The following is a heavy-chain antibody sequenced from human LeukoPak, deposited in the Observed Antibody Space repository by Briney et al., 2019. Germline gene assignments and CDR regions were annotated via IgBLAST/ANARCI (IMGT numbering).Heavy chain of an antibody. D-gene: IGHD6-19*01. Sequence: GGSLRLSCVASGFTFSRNSMNWVRQAPGKGLEWVSSTVSRGTTQYADSVKGRFTVSRDTSKNTLYLQMNSLRADDTAVYYCAKCSTSAYTTGWCNWIDPWGQGTLVTVSS. CDR2: TVSRGTT. CDR3: AKCSTSAYTTGWCNWIDP. CDR1: GFTFSRNS. J-gene: IGHJ5*02. V-gene: IGHV3-23*01.